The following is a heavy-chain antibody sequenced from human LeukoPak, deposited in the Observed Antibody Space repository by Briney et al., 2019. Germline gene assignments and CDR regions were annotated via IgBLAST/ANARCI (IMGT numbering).Heavy chain of an antibody. J-gene: IGHJ4*02. CDR3: ASARMTAGRRFDY. Sequence: PSETLSLTCTVSGGSISSSSYYWGWIRQPPGKGLEWIGSIYYSGSTYYNPSLKSRVTISVDTSKNQFSLKLSSVTAADTAVYYCASARMTAGRRFDYWGQGTLVAVSS. D-gene: IGHD2-21*02. V-gene: IGHV4-39*01. CDR1: GGSISSSSYY. CDR2: IYYSGST.